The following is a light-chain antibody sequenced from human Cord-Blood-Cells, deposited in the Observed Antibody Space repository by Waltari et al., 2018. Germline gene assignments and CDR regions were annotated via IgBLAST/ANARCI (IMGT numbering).Light chain of an antibody. J-gene: IGLJ1*01. Sequence: HSALTQPASVSGSPGQSITISCPGTSSDVGRYNLVSWYQQHPGKAPKLMIYEGSKRPSGVSNRFSGSKSGNTASLTISGLQAEDEADYYCCSYAGSSTYVFGTGTKVTVL. CDR2: EGS. V-gene: IGLV2-23*01. CDR1: SSDVGRYNL. CDR3: CSYAGSSTYV.